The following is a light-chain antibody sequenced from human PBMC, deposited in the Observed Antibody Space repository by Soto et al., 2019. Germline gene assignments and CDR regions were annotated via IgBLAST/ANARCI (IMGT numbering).Light chain of an antibody. CDR3: QQYSNSRT. Sequence: EIVLTQSPDTVSLSPGDTATLSCRASQNVYNNYLAWYQLKPGQAPRLLFYVASNRATGIPDRFSGRGSGTDFTLTINRLEPEAFAVYYCQQYSNSRTFGQGTKVEF. V-gene: IGKV3-20*01. J-gene: IGKJ1*01. CDR2: VAS. CDR1: QNVYNNY.